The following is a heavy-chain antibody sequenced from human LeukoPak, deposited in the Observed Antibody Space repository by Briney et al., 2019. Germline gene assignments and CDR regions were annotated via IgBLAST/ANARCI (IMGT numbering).Heavy chain of an antibody. CDR2: ISTYNGYS. Sequence: ASVTVSFKTSAYTFTSSGITWVRQAPGQGLEWMGWISTYNGYSKYAQNLQGRVTMTADTSTSTAYMELSSLRSDDTAVYYCAKNSSGGYSDYWGQGTLVTVSS. CDR3: AKNSSGGYSDY. D-gene: IGHD6-19*01. CDR1: AYTFTSSG. V-gene: IGHV1-18*01. J-gene: IGHJ4*02.